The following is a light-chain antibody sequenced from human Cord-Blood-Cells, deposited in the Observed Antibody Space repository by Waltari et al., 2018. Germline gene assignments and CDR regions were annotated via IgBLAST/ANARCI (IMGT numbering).Light chain of an antibody. V-gene: IGLV2-14*01. CDR3: SSYTSSSTVV. Sequence: QSALTHPASVSPSPAPSITISCTGTSSAVAGTNYVSWYQQHPGKAPKLMIYDVSNRPSGVSNRFSGSKSGNTASLTISGLLAEDEADYYCSSYTSSSTVVFGGGTKLTVL. J-gene: IGLJ2*01. CDR1: SSAVAGTNY. CDR2: DVS.